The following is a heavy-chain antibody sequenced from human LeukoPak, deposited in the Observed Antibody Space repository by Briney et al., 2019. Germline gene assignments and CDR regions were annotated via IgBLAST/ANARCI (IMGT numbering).Heavy chain of an antibody. CDR1: GGTFSSYA. D-gene: IGHD6-6*01. CDR3: ARTIGAIEYSTPGGWFDP. CDR2: IIPIFGTA. J-gene: IGHJ5*02. Sequence: ASVKVSCKASGGTFSSYAISWVRQAPGQGLEWMGGIIPIFGTANYAQKFQGRVTITADKSTSTAYMELSSLRSEDTAVYYCARTIGAIEYSTPGGWFDPWGQGTLVTVSS. V-gene: IGHV1-69*06.